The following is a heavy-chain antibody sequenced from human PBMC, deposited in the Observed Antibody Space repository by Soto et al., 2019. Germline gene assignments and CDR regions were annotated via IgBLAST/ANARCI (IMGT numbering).Heavy chain of an antibody. CDR3: ATPTIVGATGYYYGMDV. J-gene: IGHJ6*02. CDR1: GGSIGSRSSY. CDR2: IYYSGSP. D-gene: IGHD1-26*01. Sequence: SETLSLTCTVSGGSIGSRSSYWGWMRQPPGKGLEWIANIYYSGSPYYNPSLKGRVTISVDTSKNQFSPKLSSVTAADTAVYYCATPTIVGATGYYYGMDVWGQGTTVTVSS. V-gene: IGHV4-39*01.